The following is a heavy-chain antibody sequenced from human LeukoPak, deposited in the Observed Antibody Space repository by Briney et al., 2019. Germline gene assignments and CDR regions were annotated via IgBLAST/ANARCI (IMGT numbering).Heavy chain of an antibody. CDR3: ARNQLGSTFDY. CDR1: GGSISSGGYY. Sequence: PSQTLSLTCTVSGGSISSGGYYWSWIRQPPGKGLEWIGYIYHSGSTYYNPSLKSRVTISVDRSKNQFSLKLSSVTAADMAVYYCARNQLGSTFDYWGQGALVTVSS. CDR2: IYHSGST. V-gene: IGHV4-30-2*01. J-gene: IGHJ4*02. D-gene: IGHD6-6*01.